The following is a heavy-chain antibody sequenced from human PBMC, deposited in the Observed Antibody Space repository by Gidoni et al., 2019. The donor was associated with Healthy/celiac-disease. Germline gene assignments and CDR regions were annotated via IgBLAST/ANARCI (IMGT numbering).Heavy chain of an antibody. Sequence: QVQLVQSGAEVKKPGASVKVSCTASGYTFTSYGISWVRQAPGQGREWMGWISADNGNTNYAQKLQGRVTMTTDTSTSTAYMELRSLRSDDTAVYYCARDVPYFWSGYHPFDYWGQGTLVTVSS. CDR1: GYTFTSYG. V-gene: IGHV1-18*04. CDR2: ISADNGNT. D-gene: IGHD3-3*01. J-gene: IGHJ4*02. CDR3: ARDVPYFWSGYHPFDY.